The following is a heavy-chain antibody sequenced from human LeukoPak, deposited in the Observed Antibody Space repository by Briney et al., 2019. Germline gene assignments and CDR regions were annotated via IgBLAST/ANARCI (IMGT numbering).Heavy chain of an antibody. V-gene: IGHV4-39*07. Sequence: SETLSLTCTVSGGSISSSTYFWGWIRQPPGKGLEWIGTIYYSGNTYYNPSLKSRVTISVDTSKNQFSLKLSSVTAADTAVYYCARESLTWLQSRTSWFDPWGQGTLVTVSS. CDR1: GGSISSSTYF. CDR2: IYYSGNT. CDR3: ARESLTWLQSRTSWFDP. D-gene: IGHD5-24*01. J-gene: IGHJ5*02.